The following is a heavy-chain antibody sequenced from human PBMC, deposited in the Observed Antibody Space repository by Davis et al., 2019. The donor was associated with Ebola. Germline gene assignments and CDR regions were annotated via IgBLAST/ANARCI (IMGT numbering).Heavy chain of an antibody. CDR3: ARGDDWFDP. CDR1: GGSISSGGYS. J-gene: IGHJ5*02. CDR2: IYYSGRT. V-gene: IGHV4-61*08. Sequence: SETLSLTCAVSGGSISSGGYSWSWIRQPPGKGLEWIGYIYYSGRTNYNPSLKSRVTISVDTSKNQFSLKLSSVTAADTAVYYCARGDDWFDPWGQGTLVTVSS.